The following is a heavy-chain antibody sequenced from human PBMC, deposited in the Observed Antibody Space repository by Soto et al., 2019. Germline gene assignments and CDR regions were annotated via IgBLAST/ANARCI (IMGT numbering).Heavy chain of an antibody. Sequence: QVQLVQSGAEVKKPGASVKVSCKASGYTFTGYYMHWVRQAPGQGLEWMGWINPNSGGTNYAQKFQGWVTMTRDTSISTAYMELSRLRSDDTAVYYCARACSGGSCYSGFDPWGQGTLGTVSS. CDR2: INPNSGGT. CDR1: GYTFTGYY. V-gene: IGHV1-2*04. J-gene: IGHJ5*02. CDR3: ARACSGGSCYSGFDP. D-gene: IGHD2-15*01.